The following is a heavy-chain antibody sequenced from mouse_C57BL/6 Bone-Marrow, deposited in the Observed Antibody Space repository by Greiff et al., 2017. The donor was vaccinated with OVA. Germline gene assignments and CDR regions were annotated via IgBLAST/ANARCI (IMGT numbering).Heavy chain of an antibody. J-gene: IGHJ3*01. D-gene: IGHD1-1*01. CDR2: IYPGNSDT. Sequence: VQLQQSGTVLARPGASVKMSCKTSGYTFTSYWMHWVKQRPGQGLEWIGAIYPGNSDTSYNQKFKGKAKLTAVTSASTAYMELSSLINEDSAVYYCTRSPIYYYGSSYPWFAYWGQGTLVTVSA. CDR3: TRSPIYYYGSSYPWFAY. CDR1: GYTFTSYW. V-gene: IGHV1-5*01.